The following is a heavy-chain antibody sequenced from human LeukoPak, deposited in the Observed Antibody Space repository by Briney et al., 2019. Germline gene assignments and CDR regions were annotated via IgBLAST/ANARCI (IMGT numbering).Heavy chain of an antibody. CDR2: INPNSGGT. J-gene: IGHJ4*02. CDR3: TSSGWYGGYYFDY. V-gene: IGHV1-2*02. Sequence: ASVKVSCKASGYTFTGYYMHWVRQAPGQGLEWMGWINPNSGGTNYAQKFQGRVTMTRDTSISTAYMELSRLRSDDTAVYYCTSSGWYGGYYFDYWGQGTLVTVSP. CDR1: GYTFTGYY. D-gene: IGHD6-19*01.